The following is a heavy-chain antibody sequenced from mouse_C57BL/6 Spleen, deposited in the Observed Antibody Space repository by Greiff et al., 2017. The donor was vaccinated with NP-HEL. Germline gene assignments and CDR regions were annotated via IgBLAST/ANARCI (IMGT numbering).Heavy chain of an antibody. D-gene: IGHD4-1*01. CDR1: GFTFSSYA. CDR2: ISDGGSYT. CDR3: ARENCLDY. V-gene: IGHV5-4*01. J-gene: IGHJ2*01. Sequence: EVKLVESGGGLVKPGGSLKLSCAASGFTFSSYAMSWVRQTPEKRLEWVATISDGGSYTYYPDNVKGRFTISRDNAKNNLYLQMSHLKSEDTAMYYCARENCLDYWGQGTTLTVSS.